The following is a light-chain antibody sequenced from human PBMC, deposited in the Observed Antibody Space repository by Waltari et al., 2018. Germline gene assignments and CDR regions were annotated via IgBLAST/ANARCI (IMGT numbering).Light chain of an antibody. CDR1: QRSVHSDGNTN. Sequence: DVVLTQSPLFLPVPLGQPASLSCRSSQRSVHSDGNTNLDGFHQRPVRTPRSLIYKLSWRESGVPERFSGSESGTDFTLKISRVEAEDVGFYYCMQGAHWPRTFGQRPKLEI. CDR2: KLS. J-gene: IGKJ2*01. CDR3: MQGAHWPRT. V-gene: IGKV2-30*02.